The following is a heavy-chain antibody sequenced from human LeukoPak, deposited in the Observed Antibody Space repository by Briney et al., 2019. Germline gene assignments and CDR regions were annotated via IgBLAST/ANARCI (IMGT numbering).Heavy chain of an antibody. Sequence: GGSLRLSCAASGFTFSTYSMNWVRQAPGKGLEWISHISSSSSTIYADSVKGRFTISRDDAKNSLYLQMNSLRAEDTAVYYCARRFDCWGQGTLVTVSS. CDR1: GFTFSTYS. CDR3: ARRFDC. CDR2: ISSSSSTI. J-gene: IGHJ4*02. V-gene: IGHV3-48*01.